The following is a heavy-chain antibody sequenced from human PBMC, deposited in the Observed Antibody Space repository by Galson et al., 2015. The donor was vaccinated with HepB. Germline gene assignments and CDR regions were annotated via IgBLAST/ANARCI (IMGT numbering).Heavy chain of an antibody. D-gene: IGHD6-13*01. CDR1: GFTFSSYA. CDR2: VGRSGIET. J-gene: IGHJ3*02. V-gene: IGHV3-23*01. CDR3: AKPWASLTSNTWYLAFDI. Sequence: SLRLSCAASGFTFSSYAMTWVRQAPGKGLEWVSTVGRSGIETHYADSVKGRFTISRDDSKSTLYLQMSSLGAEDTAVYYCAKPWASLTSNTWYLAFDIWGQGTVVTVSS.